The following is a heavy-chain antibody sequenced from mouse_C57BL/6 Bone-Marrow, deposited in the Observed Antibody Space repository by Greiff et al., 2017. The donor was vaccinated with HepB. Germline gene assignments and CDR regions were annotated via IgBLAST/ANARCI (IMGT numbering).Heavy chain of an antibody. CDR3: ARLRRVRDFDY. Sequence: EVQLQQSGPVLVKPGASVKMSCKASGYTFTDYYMNWVKQSHGKSLEWIGVINPYNGGTSYNQKFKGKATLTVDKSSSTAYMELNSLTSEDSAVYYCARLRRVRDFDYWGQGTTLTVSS. CDR1: GYTFTDYY. CDR2: INPYNGGT. V-gene: IGHV1-19*01. J-gene: IGHJ2*01.